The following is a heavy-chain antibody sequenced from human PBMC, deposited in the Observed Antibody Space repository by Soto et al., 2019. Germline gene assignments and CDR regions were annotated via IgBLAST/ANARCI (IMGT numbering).Heavy chain of an antibody. CDR1: GGSISNSRYY. CDR2: IYHTGNT. Sequence: SETLSLTCTVSGGSISNSRYYWAWIRQPPGKGLEWIGSIYHTGNTYYNPSLRSRVTISLDTSKNQFSLKLTSVTAADTAVYYCARDYYDSSDYTTNWFDPWGQGTLVTVS. D-gene: IGHD3-22*01. J-gene: IGHJ5*02. V-gene: IGHV4-39*01. CDR3: ARDYYDSSDYTTNWFDP.